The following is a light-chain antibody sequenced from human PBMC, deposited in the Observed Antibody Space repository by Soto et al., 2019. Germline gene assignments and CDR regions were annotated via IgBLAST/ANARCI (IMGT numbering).Light chain of an antibody. CDR1: QSVSSN. CDR3: QQYSKWPT. V-gene: IGKV3-15*01. J-gene: IGKJ1*01. Sequence: EIVMTQSPATLSVSPGERATLSCRASQSVSSNLAWYQQKPGQAPRLLIYGASTRATGIPARFRGSGTGTDFTLTISSLQSEDFAVYYCQQYSKWPTFGRGTKVDIK. CDR2: GAS.